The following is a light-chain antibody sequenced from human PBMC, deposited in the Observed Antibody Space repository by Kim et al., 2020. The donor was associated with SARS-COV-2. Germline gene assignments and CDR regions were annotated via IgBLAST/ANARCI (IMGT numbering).Light chain of an antibody. CDR2: ATC. CDR1: QDITNY. Sequence: SGSVGDRVTITGRASQDITNYGGWCQQKRGKVPKRMIYATCTLESGVPSRFSGSGSETECTLTISSLQPGEFATYYRLLHKNFPPTFGQGTKREI. V-gene: IGKV1-17*03. J-gene: IGKJ2*01. CDR3: LLHKNFPPT.